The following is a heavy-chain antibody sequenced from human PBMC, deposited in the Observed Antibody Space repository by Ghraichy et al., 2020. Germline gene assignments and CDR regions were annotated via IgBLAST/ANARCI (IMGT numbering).Heavy chain of an antibody. Sequence: GGSLRLSCAASGFTFDDYTMHWVRQAPGKGLEWVSLISWDGGSTYYADSVKGRFTISRDNSKNSLYLQMNSLRTEDTALYYCAKDDSNYDWYFDLWGRGTLVTVSS. CDR2: ISWDGGST. V-gene: IGHV3-43*01. J-gene: IGHJ2*01. D-gene: IGHD4-11*01. CDR1: GFTFDDYT. CDR3: AKDDSNYDWYFDL.